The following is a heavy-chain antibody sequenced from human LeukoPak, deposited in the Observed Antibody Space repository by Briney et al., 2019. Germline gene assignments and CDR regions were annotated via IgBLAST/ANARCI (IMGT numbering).Heavy chain of an antibody. Sequence: ASVKVSCKASGYTFTGYYMHWVRQAPGQGLEWMGWINPNSGGTNYAQKFQGRVAMTRDTSISTAYMELSRLRSDDTAVYYCARGRILGTAMIGYWGQGTLVTVSS. CDR3: ARGRILGTAMIGY. CDR2: INPNSGGT. D-gene: IGHD5-18*01. J-gene: IGHJ4*02. CDR1: GYTFTGYY. V-gene: IGHV1-2*02.